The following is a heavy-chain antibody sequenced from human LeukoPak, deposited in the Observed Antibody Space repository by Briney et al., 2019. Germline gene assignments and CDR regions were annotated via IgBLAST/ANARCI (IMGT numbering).Heavy chain of an antibody. CDR3: ARENWFDP. Sequence: PSETLSLTCAVYGGSFSGYYWSWIRQPPGKGLEWIGEINHSGSTNYNPSLKSRVTISVDTSKNQFSLKLSSVTAADTAVYYCARENWFDPWGQGTLVTVSS. J-gene: IGHJ5*02. CDR2: INHSGST. CDR1: GGSFSGYY. V-gene: IGHV4-34*01.